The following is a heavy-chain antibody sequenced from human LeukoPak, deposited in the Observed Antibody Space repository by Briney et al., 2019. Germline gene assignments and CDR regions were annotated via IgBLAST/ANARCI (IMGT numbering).Heavy chain of an antibody. J-gene: IGHJ4*02. V-gene: IGHV1-3*01. Sequence: ASVKVSCKASGYTFTSYAMHWVRQAPGQRLEWMGWINAGNGNTKYSQKFQGRVTITRDTSASTAYMELSSLRSEDTAVYYCARDYYDSSGYPTYYFDYWGQGTPVTVSS. CDR3: ARDYYDSSGYPTYYFDY. D-gene: IGHD3-22*01. CDR1: GYTFTSYA. CDR2: INAGNGNT.